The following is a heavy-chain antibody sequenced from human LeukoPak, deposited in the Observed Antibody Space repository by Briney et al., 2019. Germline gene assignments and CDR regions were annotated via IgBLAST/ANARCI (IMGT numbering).Heavy chain of an antibody. J-gene: IGHJ6*03. CDR1: GASISSSSYY. V-gene: IGHV4-39*07. D-gene: IGHD2-2*01. CDR2: IYYSGST. CDR3: ARDGCSSTSCYDPKSRNYYYYMDV. Sequence: SETLSLTCTVSGASISSSSYYWGWIRQPPGKGLEWIGIIYYSGSTYYNPSLKSRVTISVDKSKNQFSLKLSSVTAADTAVYYCARDGCSSTSCYDPKSRNYYYYMDVWGKGTTVTVSS.